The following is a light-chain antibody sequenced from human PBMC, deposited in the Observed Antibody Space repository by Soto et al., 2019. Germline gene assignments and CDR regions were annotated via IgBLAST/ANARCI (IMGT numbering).Light chain of an antibody. CDR1: SSDVGGYNY. Sequence: QSALTQPTSASGSPGQSVTISCTGTSSDVGGYNYVSWYQQHPGKAPKLMIYEVSKRPSGVPDRFSGSKSGNTASLTVSGLQAEDEADYYCSSYAGSNNWLFGGGPTLTVL. CDR2: EVS. J-gene: IGLJ3*02. CDR3: SSYAGSNNWL. V-gene: IGLV2-8*01.